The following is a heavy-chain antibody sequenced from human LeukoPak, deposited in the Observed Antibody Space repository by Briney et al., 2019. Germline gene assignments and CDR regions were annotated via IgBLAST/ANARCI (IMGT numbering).Heavy chain of an antibody. J-gene: IGHJ4*02. CDR3: TRGTSPYYGDKRVGYYFDY. CDR2: IYYSGST. D-gene: IGHD4-17*01. Sequence: PSETLSLTCTVSGGSITSYYWSWIRQPPGKGLEWIGYIYYSGSTNYNPFLKSRVTISVHTSKNQFSLKLSSVTAADTAVYYCTRGTSPYYGDKRVGYYFDYWGQGTLVTVSS. CDR1: GGSITSYY. V-gene: IGHV4-59*01.